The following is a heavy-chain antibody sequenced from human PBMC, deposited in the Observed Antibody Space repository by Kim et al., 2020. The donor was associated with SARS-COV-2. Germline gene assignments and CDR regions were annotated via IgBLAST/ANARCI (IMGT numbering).Heavy chain of an antibody. D-gene: IGHD3-10*01. CDR3: ASYYGSGSYYNNYFDY. V-gene: IGHV4-59*12. Sequence: SLNSRVPISVETSKNQFSLKLSSVTAADTAVYYCASYYGSGSYYNNYFDYWGQGTLVTVSS. J-gene: IGHJ4*02.